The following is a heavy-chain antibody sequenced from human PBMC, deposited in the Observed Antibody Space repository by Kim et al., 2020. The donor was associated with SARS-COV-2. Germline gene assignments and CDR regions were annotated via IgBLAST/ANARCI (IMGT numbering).Heavy chain of an antibody. CDR2: IDQGENT. CDR3: ARGQFGDY. V-gene: IGHV4-34*01. J-gene: IGHJ4*01. CDR1: GGFFTGYY. Sequence: SETLSLTCGVSGGFFTGYYWSWVRLPQGKGLEWIGQIDQGENTNYNPYLKSRVTMSIDTSKNKFSLKLRLVTAADTAVYYCARGQFGDYWGHGTLVTVPS. D-gene: IGHD3-16*01.